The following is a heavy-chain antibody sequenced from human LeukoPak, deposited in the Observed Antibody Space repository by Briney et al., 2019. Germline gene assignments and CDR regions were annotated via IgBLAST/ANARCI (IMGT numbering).Heavy chain of an antibody. CDR2: ISSSGSSI. J-gene: IGHJ6*02. D-gene: IGHD2-2*01. Sequence: GGSLRLSCAASGFTFSSYEMNWVRQAPGKGLEWVSYISSSGSSIYYADSVKGRFTISRDNAKNSLYLQMNSLRAEGTAVYYCARDPRCSSMSCYRSSFYGMDVWGQGTTVTVSS. CDR1: GFTFSSYE. CDR3: ARDPRCSSMSCYRSSFYGMDV. V-gene: IGHV3-48*03.